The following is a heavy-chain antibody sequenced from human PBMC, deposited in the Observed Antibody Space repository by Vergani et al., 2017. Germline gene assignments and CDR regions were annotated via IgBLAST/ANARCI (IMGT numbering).Heavy chain of an antibody. V-gene: IGHV3-30-3*01. J-gene: IGHJ4*02. CDR3: ARDRYCSGGSCYSYFDC. Sequence: QVQLVESGGGVVQPGRSLRLSCAASGFTFSSYAMHWVRQAPGKGLEWVAVISYDGSNKYYADSVKGRFTISRDNSKNTLYLQMNSLRAEDTAVYYCARDRYCSGGSCYSYFDCWGQGSLVTVSS. CDR2: ISYDGSNK. CDR1: GFTFSSYA. D-gene: IGHD2-15*01.